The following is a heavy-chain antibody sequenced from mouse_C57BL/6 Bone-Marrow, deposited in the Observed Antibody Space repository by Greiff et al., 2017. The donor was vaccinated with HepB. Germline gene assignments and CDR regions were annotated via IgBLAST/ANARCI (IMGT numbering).Heavy chain of an antibody. J-gene: IGHJ3*01. Sequence: EVKLVESGGGLVQPGGSLKLSCAASGFTFSDYYMYWVRQTPEKRLEWVAYISNGGGSTYYPDTVKGRFTISRDNAKNTRYLQMSRLKSEDTAMYYCARHDYGSISWFAYWGQGTLVTVSA. CDR3: ARHDYGSISWFAY. CDR1: GFTFSDYY. D-gene: IGHD1-1*01. V-gene: IGHV5-12*01. CDR2: ISNGGGST.